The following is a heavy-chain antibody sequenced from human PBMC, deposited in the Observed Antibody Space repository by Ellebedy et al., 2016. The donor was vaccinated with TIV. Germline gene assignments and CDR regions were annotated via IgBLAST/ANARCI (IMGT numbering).Heavy chain of an antibody. J-gene: IGHJ4*02. Sequence: GGSLRLSXAASGFTFSNYAMSWVRQAPGKGLEWVSAISGSGGGAYYTELVKGRFTISRDNSKNRLLLQMNNLRAEDTAVYYCANYGYNFYFDYWGQGTLVTVSS. CDR1: GFTFSNYA. V-gene: IGHV3-23*01. CDR2: ISGSGGGA. D-gene: IGHD5-24*01. CDR3: ANYGYNFYFDY.